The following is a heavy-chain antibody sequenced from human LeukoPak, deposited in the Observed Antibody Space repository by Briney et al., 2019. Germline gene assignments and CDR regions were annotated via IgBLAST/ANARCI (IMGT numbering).Heavy chain of an antibody. Sequence: PGGSLRLSCAASGFTVSSNYMSWVRQAPGKGLEWIGEISHSGSTNGNPSLKSRVTISVDKSKNHFSLRLTSVTAADTAVYYCASRGPWEDGMDVWGQGTTVTVSS. D-gene: IGHD1-26*01. CDR3: ASRGPWEDGMDV. V-gene: IGHV4-4*02. J-gene: IGHJ6*02. CDR2: ISHSGST. CDR1: GFTVSSNY.